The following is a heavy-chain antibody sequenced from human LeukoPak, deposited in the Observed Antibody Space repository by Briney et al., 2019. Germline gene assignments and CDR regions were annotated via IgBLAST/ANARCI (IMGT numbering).Heavy chain of an antibody. CDR2: IIPIFGTA. J-gene: IGHJ3*02. CDR1: GYTFTDYY. V-gene: IGHV1-69*05. Sequence: GASVKVSCKASGYTFTDYYIHWVRQAPGQGLEWMGGIIPIFGTANYAQKFQGRVTITTDESTSTAYMELRSLRSEDTAVYYRATGAPTVTALGDAFDIWGQGTMVTVSS. D-gene: IGHD4-17*01. CDR3: ATGAPTVTALGDAFDI.